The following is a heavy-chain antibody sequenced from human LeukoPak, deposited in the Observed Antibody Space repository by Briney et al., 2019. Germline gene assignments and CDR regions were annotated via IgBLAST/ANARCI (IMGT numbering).Heavy chain of an antibody. CDR2: INHSGST. V-gene: IGHV4-34*01. D-gene: IGHD5-24*01. Sequence: PSETLSLTCAVYGGSFSGYYWNWIRQPPGKGLEWIGEINHSGSTNFNPSLKSRLTISVDTSKNQFSLNLSSRPAADAAVYYCARSRLHPIIFDYWGQGALVTVSS. CDR3: ARSRLHPIIFDY. J-gene: IGHJ4*02. CDR1: GGSFSGYY.